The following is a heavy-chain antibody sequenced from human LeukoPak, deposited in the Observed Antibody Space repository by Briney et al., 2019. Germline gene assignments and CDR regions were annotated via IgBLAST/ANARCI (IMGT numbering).Heavy chain of an antibody. Sequence: SETLSLTCAVYSGSFSGNYWTWIRQTPGKGLEWIGEINHSESSSYTPSLRSRVTISVDTSKNQFSLKLNSVTAADTAVYYCARRPLGGGIDSRGQGTLVTVSS. V-gene: IGHV4-34*01. CDR3: ARRPLGGGIDS. CDR2: INHSESS. J-gene: IGHJ4*02. CDR1: SGSFSGNY. D-gene: IGHD3-16*01.